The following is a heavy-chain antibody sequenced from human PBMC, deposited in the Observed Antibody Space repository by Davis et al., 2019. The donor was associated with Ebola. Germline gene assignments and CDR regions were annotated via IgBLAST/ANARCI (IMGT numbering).Heavy chain of an antibody. CDR2: IRSKANSYAT. V-gene: IGHV3-73*01. J-gene: IGHJ4*02. Sequence: PGGSLRLSCAASGFTFSGSAMHWVRQASGKGLEWVGRIRSKANSYATAYAASVKGRFTISRDDSKNTAYLQMNSLKTEDTAVYYCTIAGSDYRDYWGQGTLVTVSS. CDR1: GFTFSGSA. CDR3: TIAGSDYRDY. D-gene: IGHD3-10*01.